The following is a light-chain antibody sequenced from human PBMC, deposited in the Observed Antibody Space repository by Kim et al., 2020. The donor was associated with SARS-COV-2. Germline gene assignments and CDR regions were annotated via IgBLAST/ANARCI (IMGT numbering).Light chain of an antibody. Sequence: EIVLTQSPGTLSLSPGERATLSCRASQSVSDNYLAWYQQKPGQAPRLLIYGASSRATGIPDRFSGSGSGTDFTLTISRLEPEDFAVYYCQQEDTLPSCTFGQGTKLEI. CDR1: QSVSDNY. CDR2: GAS. J-gene: IGKJ2*02. CDR3: QQEDTLPSCT. V-gene: IGKV3-20*01.